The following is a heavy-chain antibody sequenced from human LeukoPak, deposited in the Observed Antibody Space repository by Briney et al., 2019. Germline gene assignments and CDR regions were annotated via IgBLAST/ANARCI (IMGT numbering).Heavy chain of an antibody. CDR2: AYYSGST. J-gene: IGHJ4*02. CDR3: ARLGPSFSRSYIAY. Sequence: SETLSLTCTVSGGSISSSSYYWGWIRLPPGKGLEWIASAYYSGSTYYNPSLRSRVTISVDTSKNQFSLKLSSVTAADTAVHYCARLGPSFSRSYIAYWGQGTLVTVSS. V-gene: IGHV4-39*01. D-gene: IGHD6-6*01. CDR1: GGSISSSSYY.